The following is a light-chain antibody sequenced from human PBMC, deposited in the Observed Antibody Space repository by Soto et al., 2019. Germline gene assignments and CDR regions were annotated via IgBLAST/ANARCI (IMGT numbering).Light chain of an antibody. CDR1: SSNIGINT. CDR3: ATWDDSLDVHV. CDR2: GSN. J-gene: IGLJ1*01. V-gene: IGLV1-44*01. Sequence: QSVLTQPPSASGTPGQTITISCSGGSSNIGINTVNWYEHLPGTAPRLLIYGSNQRPSGVPDRFSGSKSGTSASLAISGLQSEDEGHYYCATWDDSLDVHVFGTGTKLTVL.